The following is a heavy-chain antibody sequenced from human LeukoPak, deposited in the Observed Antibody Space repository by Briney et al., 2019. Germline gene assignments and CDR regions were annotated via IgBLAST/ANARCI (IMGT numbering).Heavy chain of an antibody. J-gene: IGHJ5*02. CDR1: GGSISSSSYY. V-gene: IGHV4-39*01. CDR3: ARVGSSGWSRAYNWFDP. Sequence: KPSETLSLTCTVSGGSISSSSYYWGWIRQPPGKGLEWIGSIYYSGSTYYNPSLKSRVTISVDTSKNQFSLKLSSVTAADTAVYYCARVGSSGWSRAYNWFDPWGQGTLVTVSS. CDR2: IYYSGST. D-gene: IGHD6-19*01.